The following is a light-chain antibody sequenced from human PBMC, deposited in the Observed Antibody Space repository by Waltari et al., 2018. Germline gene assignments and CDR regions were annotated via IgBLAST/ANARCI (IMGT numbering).Light chain of an antibody. CDR2: FNSDGSH. CDR3: QTGGHGTWV. J-gene: IGLJ3*02. V-gene: IGLV4-69*01. CDR1: SGHSSNV. Sequence: QLVLTQSPSASASLGASVKLTCTLSSGHSSNVIAWLQQQPEKGPRYLMKFNSDGSHNKGDGIPVRSSGSSSGAERYLTISSLQSEDEADYYCQTGGHGTWVFGGGTKLTVL.